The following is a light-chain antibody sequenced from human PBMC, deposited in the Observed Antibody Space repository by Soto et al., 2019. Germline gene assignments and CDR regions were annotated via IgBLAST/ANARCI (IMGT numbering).Light chain of an antibody. CDR2: GAS. J-gene: IGKJ5*01. CDR3: QQRHMWPIT. V-gene: IGKV3-15*01. Sequence: EIVMTQSPATLSVSPGEIATLSFRASQSINSKLAWYQQKPGQAPRLLIYGASTRATGIPARFSGSGSGTEFTLTISSLEPEDSAVYYCQQRHMWPITFGQGTRLEIK. CDR1: QSINSK.